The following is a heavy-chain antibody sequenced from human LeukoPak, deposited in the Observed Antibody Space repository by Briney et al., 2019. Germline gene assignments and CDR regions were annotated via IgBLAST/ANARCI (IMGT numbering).Heavy chain of an antibody. V-gene: IGHV4-39*01. CDR1: GGSISSSSYY. J-gene: IGHJ4*02. D-gene: IGHD1-1*01. CDR2: IYYSGST. CDR3: ARGTSVFDY. Sequence: PSETLSLTCTVSGGSISSSSYYWGWIRQPPGKGLEWIVSIYYSGSTYYTPSLKSRVTISVYTSKNQFSLKLSSVTAADTDVYYCARGTSVFDYWGQGTLVTVSS.